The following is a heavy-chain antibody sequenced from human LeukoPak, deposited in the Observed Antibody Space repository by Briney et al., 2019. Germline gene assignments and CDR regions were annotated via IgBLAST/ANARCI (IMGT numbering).Heavy chain of an antibody. CDR2: VLFDGSDQ. CDR1: GFTFSNAW. D-gene: IGHD2/OR15-2a*01. J-gene: IGHJ6*03. Sequence: GGSLRLSCAASGFTFSNAWMSWVRQAPGKGLEWLAVVLFDGSDQYYADSVQGRFTISRDNSQSTLYLQMDSLRVEDTAVYYCARVSKPGWYDYYYMDVWGKGTTVTVSS. CDR3: ARVSKPGWYDYYYMDV. V-gene: IGHV3-30*03.